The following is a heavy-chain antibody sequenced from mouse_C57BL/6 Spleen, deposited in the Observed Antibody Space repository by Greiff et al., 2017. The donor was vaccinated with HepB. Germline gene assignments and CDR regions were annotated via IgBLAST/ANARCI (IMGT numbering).Heavy chain of an antibody. V-gene: IGHV1-19*01. CDR3: AGGDDGAWFAY. CDR1: GYTFTDYY. J-gene: IGHJ3*01. CDR2: INPYNGGT. D-gene: IGHD2-12*01. Sequence: VQLQQSGPVLVKPGASVKMSCKASGYTFTDYYMNWVKQSHGKSLEWIGVINPYNGGTSYNQKFKGKATLTVDKSSSTAYMELNSLTSEDSAVYCCAGGDDGAWFAYWGQGTLVTVSA.